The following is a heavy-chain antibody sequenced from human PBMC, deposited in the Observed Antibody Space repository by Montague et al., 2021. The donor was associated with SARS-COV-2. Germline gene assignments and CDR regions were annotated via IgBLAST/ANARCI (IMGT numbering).Heavy chain of an antibody. J-gene: IGHJ4*02. V-gene: IGHV4-39*01. CDR1: AGSISSSSYY. CDR2: IFYSGST. Sequence: SETLSLTCTVSAGSISSSSYYWGWIRQPPGKGLEWIGSIFYSGSTDYNPSLKSRVTISVDTSKNQFSLKLSSVTAADTAVYYCASMVRAQVYYFDYWGQGTLVTVSS. D-gene: IGHD3-10*01. CDR3: ASMVRAQVYYFDY.